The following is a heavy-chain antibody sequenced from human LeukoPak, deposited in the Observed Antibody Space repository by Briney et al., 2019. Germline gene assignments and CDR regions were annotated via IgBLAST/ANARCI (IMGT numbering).Heavy chain of an antibody. D-gene: IGHD3-10*01. Sequence: GGSLTLSCAATGSSYSSFSMNWVRQAPGKGLEWVSSISSSSSYIYYVGSVKGRFTISRDNVKNSLFLQMHSLRGDDTAVYYCARALAREFNSYYYYMDVWGKGTTVTVSS. CDR1: GSSYSSFS. CDR2: ISSSSSYI. V-gene: IGHV3-21*01. J-gene: IGHJ6*03. CDR3: ARALAREFNSYYYYMDV.